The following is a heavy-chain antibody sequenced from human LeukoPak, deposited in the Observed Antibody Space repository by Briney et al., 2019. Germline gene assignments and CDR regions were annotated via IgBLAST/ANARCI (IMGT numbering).Heavy chain of an antibody. CDR1: GFTFSFYA. D-gene: IGHD3-10*01. CDR3: AGSREAGY. V-gene: IGHV3-23*01. J-gene: IGHJ4*02. Sequence: GGSLRLSCAASGFTFSFYAMTWVRQAPGKGLGWVSTIFDSGDTTYYADSVKGRFTISRDNSKNTLYLQMNSLRAEDTAIYYCAGSREAGYWGQGTLVTVSS. CDR2: IFDSGDTT.